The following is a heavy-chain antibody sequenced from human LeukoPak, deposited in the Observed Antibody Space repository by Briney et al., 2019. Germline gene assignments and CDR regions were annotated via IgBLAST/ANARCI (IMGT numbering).Heavy chain of an antibody. CDR1: GFTFSSYA. CDR3: AEDGGVAGTNYYYGMDV. CDR2: ISGSGGST. J-gene: IGHJ6*02. V-gene: IGHV3-23*01. Sequence: PGGSLRLSCAASGFTFSSYAMSWVRQAPGKGLEWVSAISGSGGSTYYADSVKGRFTISRDNSKNTLYLQMNSLRAEDTAVYYCAEDGGVAGTNYYYGMDVWGQGTTVTVSS. D-gene: IGHD6-19*01.